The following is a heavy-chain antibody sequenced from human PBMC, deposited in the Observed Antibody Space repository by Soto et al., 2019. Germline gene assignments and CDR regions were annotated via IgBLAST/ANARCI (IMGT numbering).Heavy chain of an antibody. D-gene: IGHD3-22*01. J-gene: IGHJ4*02. V-gene: IGHV3-23*01. CDR3: ARSLFMVAPDSEPFDY. CDR2: ISGGGNDR. CDR1: GFPFSSYA. Sequence: GGSQRLSCAASGFPFSSYAIIVFCHTPCGGLEWVAAISGGGNDRYYADFVQGRFTFSRDNSRNILYLHMNSLRADDTAMYFCARSLFMVAPDSEPFDYWGQGTLVTVS.